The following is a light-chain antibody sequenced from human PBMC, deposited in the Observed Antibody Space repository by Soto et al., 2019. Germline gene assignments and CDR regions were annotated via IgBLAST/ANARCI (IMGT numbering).Light chain of an antibody. J-gene: IGLJ2*01. Sequence: QSVLTQPPSTSGTPGQRVTISCSGSSSNIGSNHVYWYQQFPGMAPKLLMYRSDQRPTGVPDRFSGSKSVTSASLAISGLRSDDEADYYCSARDDSLSGVVFGGGTKLTVL. CDR3: SARDDSLSGVV. CDR2: RSD. CDR1: SSNIGSNH. V-gene: IGLV1-47*01.